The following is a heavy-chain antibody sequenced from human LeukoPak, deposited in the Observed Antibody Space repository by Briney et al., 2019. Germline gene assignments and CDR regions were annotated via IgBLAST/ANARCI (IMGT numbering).Heavy chain of an antibody. CDR3: ARAGYSSGWDTFDY. CDR1: GGSISHYF. Sequence: SETLSLTCTVSGGSISHYFWSWIRQPPGKPLEWIGYIYYSGSTNYNPSLKSRLTISVDTSKDQFSLKLSSVTAADTAVYYCARAGYSSGWDTFDYWGQGTLVTVSS. CDR2: IYYSGST. J-gene: IGHJ4*02. D-gene: IGHD6-19*01. V-gene: IGHV4-59*12.